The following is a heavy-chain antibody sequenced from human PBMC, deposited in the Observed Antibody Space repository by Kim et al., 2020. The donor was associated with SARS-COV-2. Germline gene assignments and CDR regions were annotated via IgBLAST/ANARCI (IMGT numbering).Heavy chain of an antibody. Sequence: GGSLRLSCAASGFTVSSNYMSWVRQAQGKGLEWVSVIYSGGSTYYADSVKGRFTISRHNSKNTLYLQMNSLRAEDTAVYYCARRSRDYYYYGMDVWGQGTTVTVSS. CDR1: GFTVSSNY. CDR3: ARRSRDYYYYGMDV. J-gene: IGHJ6*02. CDR2: IYSGGST. V-gene: IGHV3-53*04.